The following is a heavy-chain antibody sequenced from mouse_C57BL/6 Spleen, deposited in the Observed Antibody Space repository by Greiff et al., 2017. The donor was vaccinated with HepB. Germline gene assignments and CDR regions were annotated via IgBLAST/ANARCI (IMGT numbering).Heavy chain of an antibody. CDR1: GYAFSSSW. CDR3: AREGYYYAMDY. J-gene: IGHJ4*01. CDR2: IYPGDGDT. V-gene: IGHV1-82*01. Sequence: QVQLQQSGPELVKPGASVKISCKASGYAFSSSWMNWVKQRPGKGLEWIGRIYPGDGDTNYNGKFKGKATLTADKSSSTAYMQLSSLTSEDSAVYSCAREGYYYAMDYWGQGTSVTVSS.